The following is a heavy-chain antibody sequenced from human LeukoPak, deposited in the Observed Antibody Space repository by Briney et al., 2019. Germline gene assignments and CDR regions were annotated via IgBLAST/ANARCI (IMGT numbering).Heavy chain of an antibody. Sequence: GESLKISCKGSGYNFANSWIGWVRQMPGKGPQWMGLILPDDSDTRHSPSFRGQVTLSVDKSISTAYLQWSSLKASDSAMYYCERPVIGDDEDWYFDLWGRGTLVTVSS. D-gene: IGHD2-21*01. V-gene: IGHV5-51*01. CDR2: ILPDDSDT. CDR3: ERPVIGDDEDWYFDL. J-gene: IGHJ2*01. CDR1: GYNFANSW.